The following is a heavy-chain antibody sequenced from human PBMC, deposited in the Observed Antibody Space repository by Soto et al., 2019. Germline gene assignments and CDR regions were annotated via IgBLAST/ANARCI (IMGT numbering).Heavy chain of an antibody. D-gene: IGHD2-2*01. CDR3: ARDYCSYPTCYEFDS. Sequence: GDSLKISWKGDGYRFPNEVTGWVRKKTGKGMEWMGIIYPGESDTKYSPSFQGQVTISADKSINTAYLQWSSLKASDTAMYYFARDYCSYPTCYEFDSWGPGTHVTVSS. CDR2: IYPGESDT. CDR1: GYRFPNEV. V-gene: IGHV5-51*02. J-gene: IGHJ5*01.